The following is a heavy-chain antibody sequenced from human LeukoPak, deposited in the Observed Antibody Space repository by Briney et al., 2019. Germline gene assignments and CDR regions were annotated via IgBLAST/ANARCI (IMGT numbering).Heavy chain of an antibody. Sequence: PGGSLRLSCAASGFTFSSYAMSWVRQAPGEGLEWVSAISGSGGSTYYADSVKGRFTISRDNSKNTLYLQMNSLRAEDTAVYYCAKDRGIAAAGPLDYWGQGTLVTVSS. V-gene: IGHV3-23*01. CDR1: GFTFSSYA. CDR3: AKDRGIAAAGPLDY. J-gene: IGHJ4*02. D-gene: IGHD6-13*01. CDR2: ISGSGGST.